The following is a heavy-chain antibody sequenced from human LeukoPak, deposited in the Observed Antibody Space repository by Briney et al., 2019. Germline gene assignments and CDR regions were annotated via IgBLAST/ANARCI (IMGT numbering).Heavy chain of an antibody. CDR3: ARARNYDLTYYFDY. Sequence: GGSLRLSCAASGFSFSVYWMHWVRQAPGKGPVWVSRIKTDGSITDYADSVKGRFTISRDNAKNTLYLQMNSLRSEDTAVYYCARARNYDLTYYFDYWGQGTLVTVSS. J-gene: IGHJ4*02. V-gene: IGHV3-74*01. D-gene: IGHD3-3*01. CDR1: GFSFSVYW. CDR2: IKTDGSIT.